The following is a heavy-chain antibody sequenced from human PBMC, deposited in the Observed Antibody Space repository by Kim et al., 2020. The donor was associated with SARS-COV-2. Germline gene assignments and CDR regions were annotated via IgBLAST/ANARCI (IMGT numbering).Heavy chain of an antibody. Sequence: SETLSLTCAVYGGSFSGYYWSWIRQPPGKGLEWIGEINHSGSTNYNPSLKSRVTISVDTSKNQFSLKLSSVTAADTAVYYCARAARRAYYWGQGTLVTVSS. J-gene: IGHJ4*02. CDR3: ARAARRAYY. V-gene: IGHV4-34*01. CDR2: INHSGST. CDR1: GGSFSGYY.